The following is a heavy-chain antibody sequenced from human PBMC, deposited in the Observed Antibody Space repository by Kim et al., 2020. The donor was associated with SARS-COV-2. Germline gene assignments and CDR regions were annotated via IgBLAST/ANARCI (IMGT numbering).Heavy chain of an antibody. D-gene: IGHD6-6*01. CDR2: IDPSDSYT. J-gene: IGHJ4*02. V-gene: IGHV5-10-1*01. CDR3: ARTVAARPLVGDYFDY. Sequence: GESLKISCKGSGYSFTSYWISWVRQMPGKGLEWMGRIDPSDSYTNYSPSFQGHVTISADKSISTAYLQWSSLKASDTAMYYCARTVAARPLVGDYFDYWGQGTLVTVSS. CDR1: GYSFTSYW.